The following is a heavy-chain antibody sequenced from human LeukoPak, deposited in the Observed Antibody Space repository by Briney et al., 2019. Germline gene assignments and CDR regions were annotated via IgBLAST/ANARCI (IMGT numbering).Heavy chain of an antibody. CDR1: GFTFSSYS. J-gene: IGHJ5*02. V-gene: IGHV3-48*01. CDR3: ARDLWELPYP. D-gene: IGHD1-26*01. Sequence: PGGSLRLSCAASGFTFSSYSMNWVRQAPGKVLEWVSYISSSSSTIYYADSVKGRFTISRDNAKNSLYLQMNSLRAEDTAVYYCARDLWELPYPWGQGTLVSLSS. CDR2: ISSSSSTI.